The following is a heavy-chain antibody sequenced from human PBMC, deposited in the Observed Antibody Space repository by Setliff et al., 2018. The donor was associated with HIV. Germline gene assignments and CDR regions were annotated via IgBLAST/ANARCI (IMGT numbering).Heavy chain of an antibody. J-gene: IGHJ4*02. CDR3: ARGDSLDSSGAWFDY. CDR2: INPVSGGT. D-gene: IGHD3-22*01. Sequence: ASVKVSCKAYGYNFIAYYMHWVRQAPGQGLEWMGRINPVSGGTNYAPKFQGRVTMTRDTSISIAYMALTRLRSDDTAVYYCARGDSLDSSGAWFDYWGQGTLVTVSS. CDR1: GYNFIAYY. V-gene: IGHV1-2*06.